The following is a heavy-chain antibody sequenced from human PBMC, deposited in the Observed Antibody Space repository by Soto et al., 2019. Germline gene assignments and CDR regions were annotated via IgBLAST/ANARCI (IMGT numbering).Heavy chain of an antibody. CDR1: GFTFSSYA. V-gene: IGHV3-30-3*01. CDR3: ARAGCDGGSCYTLVGLRYGMDV. CDR2: ISYDGNNK. D-gene: IGHD2-15*01. J-gene: IGHJ6*02. Sequence: QVQLVESGGGVVQLGRSLRLSCAASGFTFSSYAMYWVRQAPGKGLEWVAVISYDGNNKYYADSVKGRFTISRDNSKNTLYLQMNSLRAEDTAVYYCARAGCDGGSCYTLVGLRYGMDVWGQGTTVTVSS.